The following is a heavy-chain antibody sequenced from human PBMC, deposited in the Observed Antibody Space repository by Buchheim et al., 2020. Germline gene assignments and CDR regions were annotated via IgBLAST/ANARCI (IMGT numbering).Heavy chain of an antibody. J-gene: IGHJ4*02. CDR2: IWYDGSNK. CDR3: ARDRDIVVVVAATPLGY. V-gene: IGHV3-33*01. D-gene: IGHD2-15*01. Sequence: QVQLVESGGGVVQPGRSLRLSCAASGFTFSSYGMHWVRQAPGKGLEWVAVIWYDGSNKYYADSVKGRFTIPRDNSKNTLYLQMNSLRAEDTAVYYCARDRDIVVVVAATPLGYWGQGTL. CDR1: GFTFSSYG.